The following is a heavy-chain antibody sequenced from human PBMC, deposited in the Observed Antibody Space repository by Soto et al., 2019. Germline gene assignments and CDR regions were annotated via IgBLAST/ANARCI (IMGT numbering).Heavy chain of an antibody. V-gene: IGHV1-69*12. J-gene: IGHJ6*02. CDR3: ASPPSSNRYYYGMDV. D-gene: IGHD4-4*01. CDR2: IIPIFGTA. Sequence: QVQLVQSGAEVKKPGSSVKVSCKASGGTFRSYAISWVRQAPGQGLEWMGGIIPIFGTANYAQKFQGRVTITADESTSTAYMELSSLRSEATAVYSCASPPSSNRYYYGMDVWCQGTTVTFS. CDR1: GGTFRSYA.